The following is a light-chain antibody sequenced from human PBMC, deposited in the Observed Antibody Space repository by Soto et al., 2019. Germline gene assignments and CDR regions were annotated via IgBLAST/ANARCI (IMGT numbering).Light chain of an antibody. CDR2: GAS. J-gene: IGKJ1*01. V-gene: IGKV3-20*01. Sequence: EIVLTQSPATLSLSPGERATLSFRASQSVSSYLAWYQQKPGQAPRLLIYGASSRATGIPDRFSGSGSGTDFTLTISRLEPEDFAVYYCQQYGDLPWTFGQGTKVDIK. CDR1: QSVSSY. CDR3: QQYGDLPWT.